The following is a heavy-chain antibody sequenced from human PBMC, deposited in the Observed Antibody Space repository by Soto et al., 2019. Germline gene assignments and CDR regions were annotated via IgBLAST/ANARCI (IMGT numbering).Heavy chain of an antibody. CDR1: GGSISSGGYY. Sequence: QVQLQESGPGLVKPSQTLSLTCTVSGGSISSGGYYWSWIRQHPGKGLEWIGYIYYSGSTYYNPSLKSRVTIAVDTSKNQCSLKLSSVTAADTAVYYCARDTVRGAGFDPLGQGTLVNVSS. V-gene: IGHV4-31*03. CDR2: IYYSGST. D-gene: IGHD3-10*01. J-gene: IGHJ5*02. CDR3: ARDTVRGAGFDP.